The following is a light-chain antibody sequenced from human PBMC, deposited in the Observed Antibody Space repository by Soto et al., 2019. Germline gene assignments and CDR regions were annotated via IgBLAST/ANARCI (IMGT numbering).Light chain of an antibody. J-gene: IGKJ1*01. CDR1: QGVSSN. CDR2: GAS. CDR3: QQYNNWPPMA. Sequence: EIVMTQSPATLSVSPGERATLSCRASQGVSSNLAGYQQKPGQAPRLLIYGASTRATGIPARFSGSGSGTEFTLTISSLQSEDFAVYSCQQYNNWPPMAFGQGTKVEIK. V-gene: IGKV3-15*01.